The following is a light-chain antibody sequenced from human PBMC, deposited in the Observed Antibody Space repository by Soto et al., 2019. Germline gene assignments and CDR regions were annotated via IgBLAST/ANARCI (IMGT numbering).Light chain of an antibody. Sequence: EVVMTQSPATLSVSPGERATLSCRASETVATNLAWYQQKPGQAPRLPISGASTRAAGISDRFRGSGSGTEFTLTSSSLRSEDSAIYYCQQYFEWPPMTFGQGTKVEI. J-gene: IGKJ1*01. CDR1: ETVATN. CDR3: QQYFEWPPMT. V-gene: IGKV3-15*01. CDR2: GAS.